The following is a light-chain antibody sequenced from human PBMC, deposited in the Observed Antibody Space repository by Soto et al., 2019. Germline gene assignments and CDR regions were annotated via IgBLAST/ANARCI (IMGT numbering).Light chain of an antibody. V-gene: IGKV3-20*01. J-gene: IGKJ2*01. Sequence: EIVLTQSPGTLSLAPGEGASLSCRASQSVSSNYLAWYQQKPGQAPRLLMYDASNRATGIPARFSGSGSGTDFTLTISRLEPEDFALYYCQQYGGSPMYTFGQGTKVDIK. CDR2: DAS. CDR1: QSVSSNY. CDR3: QQYGGSPMYT.